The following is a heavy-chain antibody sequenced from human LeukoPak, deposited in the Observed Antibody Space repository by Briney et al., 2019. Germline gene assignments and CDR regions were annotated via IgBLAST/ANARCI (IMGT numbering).Heavy chain of an antibody. CDR3: ARDYGGAFRGWFDP. J-gene: IGHJ5*02. D-gene: IGHD4-23*01. CDR2: IYFSGST. CDR1: GFIVSSHY. V-gene: IGHV3-66*03. Sequence: GGSLRLSCAASGFIVSSHYMSWVRQAPGMGLEGVSVIYFSGSTYYADSVKGRFTISRDISKNTVYLQMNSLRTEDTAVYYCARDYGGAFRGWFDPWGQGTLVTVSS.